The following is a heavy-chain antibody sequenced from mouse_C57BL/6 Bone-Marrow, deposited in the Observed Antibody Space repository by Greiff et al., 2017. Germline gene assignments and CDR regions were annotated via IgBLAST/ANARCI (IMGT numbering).Heavy chain of an antibody. Sequence: QVTLQQSDAELVKPGASVKISCKVSGYTFTDHTIHWMKQRPEQGLEWIGYIYPRDGSTKYNENFKGKATLTADKSSSTAYMQLNSLTSEDSAVYFCAIYYDYDWFAYWGQGTLVTVSA. CDR3: AIYYDYDWFAY. J-gene: IGHJ3*01. D-gene: IGHD2-4*01. V-gene: IGHV1-78*01. CDR2: IYPRDGST. CDR1: GYTFTDHT.